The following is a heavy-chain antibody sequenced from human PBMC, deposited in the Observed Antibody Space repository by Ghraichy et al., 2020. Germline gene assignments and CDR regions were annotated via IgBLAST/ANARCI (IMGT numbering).Heavy chain of an antibody. D-gene: IGHD3-16*01. V-gene: IGHV2-26*01. CDR1: GFSLSNAKMG. Sequence: SGPTLVKPTETLTLTCTVSGFSLSNAKMGVSWIRQPPGKAREGLATIFSNAKNSYSTPLKSRLTISKDTSKSQVVLTMTNMDPVETATYYCARLDGGTRSYYYYGMDVWGQGTTVTVSS. CDR2: IFSNAKN. CDR3: ARLDGGTRSYYYYGMDV. J-gene: IGHJ6*02.